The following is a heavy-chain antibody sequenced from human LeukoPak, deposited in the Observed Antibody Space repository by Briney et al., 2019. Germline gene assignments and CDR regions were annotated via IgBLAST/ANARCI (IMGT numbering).Heavy chain of an antibody. V-gene: IGHV3-30*18. D-gene: IGHD5-12*01. CDR3: AKADIVATWSFDY. CDR1: GFTFSSYG. J-gene: IGHJ4*02. CDR2: ISYDGSNK. Sequence: PGGSLRLSCAASGFTFSSYGMHWVRQAPGKGLECVAVISYDGSNKYYADSVKGRFTISRDNSKNTLYLQMNSLRAEDTAVYYCAKADIVATWSFDYWGQGTLVTVSS.